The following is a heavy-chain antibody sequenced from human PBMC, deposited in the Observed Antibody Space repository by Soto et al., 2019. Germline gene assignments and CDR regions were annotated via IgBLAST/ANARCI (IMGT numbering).Heavy chain of an antibody. CDR1: GFTFSSYA. CDR3: AKAYDFWSGYYS. V-gene: IGHV3-23*01. D-gene: IGHD3-3*01. CDR2: ISGSGGST. J-gene: IGHJ4*02. Sequence: GGSLRLSCAASGFTFSSYAMSWVRQAPGKGLEWVSAISGSGGSTYYADSAKGRFTISRDNSKNTLYLQMNSLRAEDTAVYYCAKAYDFWSGYYSWGQGTLVTVSS.